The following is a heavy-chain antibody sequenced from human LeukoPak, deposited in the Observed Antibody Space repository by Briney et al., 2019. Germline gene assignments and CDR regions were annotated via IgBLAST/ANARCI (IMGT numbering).Heavy chain of an antibody. D-gene: IGHD3-22*01. CDR3: AGRRITMIVGYYYGRDV. V-gene: IGHV4-34*01. CDR2: INHSGST. Sequence: SETLSLTCAVYGGSFSGYYWSWIRQPPGKGLEWIGEINHSGSTNYNPSLKSRVTISVDTSKNQFSLKLSSATAADTAVYYCAGRRITMIVGYYYGRDVGGQGTTVTVSS. CDR1: GGSFSGYY. J-gene: IGHJ6*02.